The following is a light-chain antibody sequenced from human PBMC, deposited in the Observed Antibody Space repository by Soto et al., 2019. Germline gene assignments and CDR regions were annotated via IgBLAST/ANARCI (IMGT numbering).Light chain of an antibody. CDR1: QSISSW. CDR2: EAS. V-gene: IGKV1-5*03. J-gene: IGKJ5*01. CDR3: QQYNSPIT. Sequence: DIPMTQSPSTLSASVGDRVTITCRASQSISSWLAWYQQKPGKAPKLLIYEASGLESGVPSRFSGSGSGTEFTLTISSLQPDDFATYYCQQYNSPITFGQGTRLEIK.